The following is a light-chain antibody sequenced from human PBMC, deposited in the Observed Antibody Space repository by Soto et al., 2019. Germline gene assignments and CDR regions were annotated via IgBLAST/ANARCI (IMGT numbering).Light chain of an antibody. CDR3: QQYGTSPTT. Sequence: EIVLTQSPGTLSLSPGERATLSCRASQSVISTSLAWYQRKPGQAPRLLIYGASNRATGIPDRFSGSGSGTDFTLNISSLGPEDFAVYFCQQYGTSPTTFGPGTKVDIK. CDR1: QSVISTS. J-gene: IGKJ3*01. CDR2: GAS. V-gene: IGKV3-20*01.